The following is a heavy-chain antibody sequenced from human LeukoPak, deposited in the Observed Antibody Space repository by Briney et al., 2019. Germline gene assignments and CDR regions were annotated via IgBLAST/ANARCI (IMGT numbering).Heavy chain of an antibody. V-gene: IGHV1-2*02. CDR3: ARGAWQQLPEYYFDY. CDR2: INPNSGGT. Sequence: ASVKVSCKASGYTFTGYYMHWVRQAPGQGLEWMGWINPNSGGTNYAQKFQGRVTMTRDTSISTAYMELSRLRSDDTAVYYCARGAWQQLPEYYFDYWGQGTPVTVSS. D-gene: IGHD6-13*01. CDR1: GYTFTGYY. J-gene: IGHJ4*02.